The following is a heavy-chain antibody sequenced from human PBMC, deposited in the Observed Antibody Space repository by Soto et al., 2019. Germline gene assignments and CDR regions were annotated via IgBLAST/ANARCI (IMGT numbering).Heavy chain of an antibody. D-gene: IGHD5-12*01. CDR3: VRTHGGYTAYYGMDV. CDR2: VRWDDEK. J-gene: IGHJ6*02. Sequence: SGPTLVNPSQTLTLTCTFSGFSLNTGGMCLSWVRQPTGKALEWLAVVRWDDEKHFSTSLRNRISVSKDASGDRVALTMANMDPADSGTYYCVRTHGGYTAYYGMDVWGPGTTVTVSS. CDR1: GFSLNTGGMC. V-gene: IGHV2-70*19.